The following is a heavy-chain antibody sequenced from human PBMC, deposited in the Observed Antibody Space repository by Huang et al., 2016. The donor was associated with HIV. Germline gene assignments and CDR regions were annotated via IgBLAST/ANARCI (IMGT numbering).Heavy chain of an antibody. Sequence: EVQLVEKGGGLIQPGKSLTLTCTVSGVNFDDYAMTWVRQAPGKGLEWVSGISWNSEFIKYADSVKGRFTISRDSAKNSVFLQMNGLRPEDTALYYCAKGAVAGRRGPLDYWGQGTLVTVSS. V-gene: IGHV3-9*01. CDR1: GVNFDDYA. D-gene: IGHD6-19*01. J-gene: IGHJ4*02. CDR2: ISWNSEFI. CDR3: AKGAVAGRRGPLDY.